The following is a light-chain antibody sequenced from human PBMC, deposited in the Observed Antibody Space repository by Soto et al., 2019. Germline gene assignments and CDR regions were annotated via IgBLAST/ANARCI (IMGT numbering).Light chain of an antibody. CDR2: GAS. J-gene: IGKJ2*01. V-gene: IGKV3-20*01. CDR1: QTLRRTY. Sequence: EIVVMPSPGGVSFSPLERGTLSCRASQTLRRTYIAWYQQKPGQAPRVLIYGASTRATGIPDRISGSGSGTDFGLTIGCLEPEDFAAEYCHQYYNAPRTYGQGTKVDIK. CDR3: HQYYNAPRT.